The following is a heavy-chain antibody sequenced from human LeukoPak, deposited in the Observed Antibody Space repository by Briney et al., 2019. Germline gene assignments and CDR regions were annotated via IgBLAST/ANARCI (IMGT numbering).Heavy chain of an antibody. V-gene: IGHV4-34*01. D-gene: IGHD3-10*01. CDR2: INHSGST. Sequence: SETLSLTCAVYGGSFSGYYWSWIRQPPGKGLEWIGEINHSGSTNYNPSLKSRVTISVDTSKNQFSLKLSSVTAADTAVYYCARGSSGSGSYYNPYGMDAWGKGTTVTVSS. J-gene: IGHJ6*04. CDR1: GGSFSGYY. CDR3: ARGSSGSGSYYNPYGMDA.